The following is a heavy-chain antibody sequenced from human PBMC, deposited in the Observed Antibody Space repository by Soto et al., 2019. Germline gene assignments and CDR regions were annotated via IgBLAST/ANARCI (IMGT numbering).Heavy chain of an antibody. CDR2: ISSSGAYT. CDR1: GFLFNTYN. CDR3: ARDDFGEPY. Sequence: EVQLVESGGGLVKPGESLRISCAASGFLFNTYNMNWVRQAPGKGLEWVSSISSSGAYTYYADSVEGRFTISRDNARNSLHLQMNSLRAEDTAVYYCARDDFGEPYWGQGTLVTVSS. J-gene: IGHJ4*02. D-gene: IGHD2-21*01. V-gene: IGHV3-21*02.